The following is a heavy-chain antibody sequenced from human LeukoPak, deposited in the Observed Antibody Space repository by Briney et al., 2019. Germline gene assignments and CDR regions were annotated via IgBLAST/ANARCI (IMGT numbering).Heavy chain of an antibody. D-gene: IGHD1-26*01. CDR2: IYTSGST. Sequence: SQTLFLTGIVSGGSISSGSFYWSWIRQPAGKGLEWIGRIYTSGSTNYNPSLKSRVTISVDTSKNQFSLKLSSVTAADTAVYYCARDHWSYCWFDPWGQGTLVTVSS. CDR1: GGSISSGSFY. V-gene: IGHV4-61*02. CDR3: ARDHWSYCWFDP. J-gene: IGHJ5*02.